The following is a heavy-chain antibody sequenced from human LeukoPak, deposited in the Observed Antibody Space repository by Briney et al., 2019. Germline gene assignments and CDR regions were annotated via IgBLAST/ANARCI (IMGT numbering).Heavy chain of an antibody. D-gene: IGHD3-16*02. CDR2: IRYDGSNK. V-gene: IGHV3-30*02. J-gene: IGHJ5*02. CDR1: GFTFSSYG. Sequence: GGSLRLSCAASGFTFSSYGMHWVRQAPGKGLEWVAFIRYDGSNKYYADSVKGRFTISRDNSKNTLYLQMNSLRAEDTAVYYCAKVTIRLRLGELSSPGNWFDPWGQGTLVTVSS. CDR3: AKVTIRLRLGELSSPGNWFDP.